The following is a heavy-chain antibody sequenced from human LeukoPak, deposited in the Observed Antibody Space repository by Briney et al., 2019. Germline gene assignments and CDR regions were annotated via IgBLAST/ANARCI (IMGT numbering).Heavy chain of an antibody. J-gene: IGHJ6*02. CDR2: IKQDAIEK. CDR1: GFTFSNYW. D-gene: IGHD2-2*01. Sequence: PGGSLRLSCAASGFTFSNYWMAWVRRAPGKGLEWVANIKQDAIEKAYVDSVKGRFTISRDNAKNSLYLQMNSLKTEDTAVYYCTRHSDPYCSRANCYVDNFYGLDVWGQGTWVTVSS. V-gene: IGHV3-7*03. CDR3: TRHSDPYCSRANCYVDNFYGLDV.